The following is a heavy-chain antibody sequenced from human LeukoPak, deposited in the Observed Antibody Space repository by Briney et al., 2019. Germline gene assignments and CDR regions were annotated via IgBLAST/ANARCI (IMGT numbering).Heavy chain of an antibody. D-gene: IGHD2-21*02. CDR2: IYYSGST. J-gene: IGHJ4*02. Sequence: SETLSLTCTVSGGSISSYYWSWIRQPPGKGLEWIGYIYYSGSTNYNPSLKSRVTMSVDTSKNQFSLKLSSVTAADTAVYYCARGGRVRRAYCGGDCYSIDYWGQGTLVTVSS. V-gene: IGHV4-59*01. CDR1: GGSISSYY. CDR3: ARGGRVRRAYCGGDCYSIDY.